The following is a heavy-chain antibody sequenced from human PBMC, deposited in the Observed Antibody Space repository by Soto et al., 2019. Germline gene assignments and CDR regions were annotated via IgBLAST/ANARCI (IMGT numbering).Heavy chain of an antibody. CDR3: AKDGEQFNYGYIRVIEYFQH. V-gene: IGHV3-23*01. D-gene: IGHD5-18*01. J-gene: IGHJ1*01. CDR1: GFTFSSYA. Sequence: GGSLRLSCAASGFTFSSYAMSWVRQAPGKGLEWVSTLSGSGASTYYVDSVKGRFTISRDNCKNTLYLQMNSLRAEDTAIYYCAKDGEQFNYGYIRVIEYFQHWGQGTQVTVSS. CDR2: LSGSGAST.